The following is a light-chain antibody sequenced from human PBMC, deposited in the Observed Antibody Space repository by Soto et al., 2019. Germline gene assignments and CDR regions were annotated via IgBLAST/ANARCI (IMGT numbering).Light chain of an antibody. Sequence: EIGLPQSPATLSLSPGDRATLSCRASQSVSSYLAWYQQKPGQAPRLLIYDASNRATGIPARFSGSGSGTDFTLTISSLEPEDFAVYYCQQRSNWPPSVTFGQGTRLEIK. CDR1: QSVSSY. J-gene: IGKJ5*01. CDR2: DAS. V-gene: IGKV3-11*01. CDR3: QQRSNWPPSVT.